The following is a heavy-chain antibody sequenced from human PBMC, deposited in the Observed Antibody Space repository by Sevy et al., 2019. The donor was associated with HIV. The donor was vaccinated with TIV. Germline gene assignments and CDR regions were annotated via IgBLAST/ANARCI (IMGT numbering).Heavy chain of an antibody. CDR3: TRALGIAARWFDP. Sequence: GGSLRLSCTASGFTFGDYAMSWFRQAPGKGLEWVGFIRSKAYGGTTEYAGSVKGRFTISRDDSKSIAYLQMNSLKTEDTAVYYCTRALGIAARWFDPWGQGTLVTVSS. CDR2: IRSKAYGGTT. J-gene: IGHJ5*02. CDR1: GFTFGDYA. V-gene: IGHV3-49*03. D-gene: IGHD6-6*01.